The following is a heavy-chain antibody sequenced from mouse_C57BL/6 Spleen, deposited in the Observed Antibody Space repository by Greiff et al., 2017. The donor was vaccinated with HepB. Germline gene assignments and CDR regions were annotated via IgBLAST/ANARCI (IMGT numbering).Heavy chain of an antibody. V-gene: IGHV5-6*02. CDR3: ARREGNYADY. CDR1: GFTFSSYG. Sequence: EVKLVESGGDLVKPGGSLKLSCAASGFTFSSYGMSWVRQTPDKRLEWVATISSGGSYTYYPDSVKGRFTISRDNAKNTLYLQMSSLKSEDTAMYYCARREGNYADYWGQGTTLTVSS. CDR2: ISSGGSYT. J-gene: IGHJ2*01. D-gene: IGHD2-1*01.